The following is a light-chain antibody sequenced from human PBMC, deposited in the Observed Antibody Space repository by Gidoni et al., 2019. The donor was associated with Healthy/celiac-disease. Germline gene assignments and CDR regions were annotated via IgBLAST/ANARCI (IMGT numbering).Light chain of an antibody. CDR2: ASS. J-gene: IGKJ1*01. CDR3: QQSYSTSWT. CDR1: QSISSY. Sequence: DMQMTQSPSSLSASVGDRVTITCLASQSISSYLNWYQQKPGKAPKLLIYASSSLQSGVPSRFSGSGSGTDVTLTISSLQPEDFSTYYCQQSYSTSWTFXQXTKVELK. V-gene: IGKV1-39*01.